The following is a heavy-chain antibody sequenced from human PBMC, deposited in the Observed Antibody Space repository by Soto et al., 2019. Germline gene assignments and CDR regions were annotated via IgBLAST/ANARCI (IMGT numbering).Heavy chain of an antibody. CDR3: ATDSLLVTPWGFDY. J-gene: IGHJ4*02. V-gene: IGHV1-24*01. Sequence: ASVKVSCKVSGYTLTELSMHWVRQAPGKGLEWMGGFDPEDGETIYAQKFQGRVTMTEDTSTDTAYMELSSLRSEDTAVYYCATDSLLVTPWGFDYWGQGTLVTVSS. CDR1: GYTLTELS. D-gene: IGHD2-21*02. CDR2: FDPEDGET.